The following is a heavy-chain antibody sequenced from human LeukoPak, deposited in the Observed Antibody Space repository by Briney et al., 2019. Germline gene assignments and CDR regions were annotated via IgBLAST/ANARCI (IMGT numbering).Heavy chain of an antibody. V-gene: IGHV1-2*02. CDR3: ARLMVRGASSILRY. J-gene: IGHJ4*02. CDR2: INPNSGGT. Sequence: ASVKVSCKASGYTFTGYYMHWVRQAPGQGLEWMGCINPNSGGTNYAQKFQGRVTMTRDTSISTAYMELSRLRSDDTAVYYCARLMVRGASSILRYWGQGTLVTVSS. CDR1: GYTFTGYY. D-gene: IGHD3-10*01.